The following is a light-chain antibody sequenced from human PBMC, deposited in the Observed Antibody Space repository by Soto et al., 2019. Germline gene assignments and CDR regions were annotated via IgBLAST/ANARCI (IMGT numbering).Light chain of an antibody. J-gene: IGKJ1*01. CDR1: QSIRNQ. CDR2: DSS. Sequence: DIPMTQSPSTLSASVGDRVTITCRASQSIRNQLAWYQQKPGKAPKVLIYDSSSLESGVPSRFSGSGSGTEFTLTISSLPRDDFATYYCQQYNSYKTFGQGTKVEIK. V-gene: IGKV1-5*01. CDR3: QQYNSYKT.